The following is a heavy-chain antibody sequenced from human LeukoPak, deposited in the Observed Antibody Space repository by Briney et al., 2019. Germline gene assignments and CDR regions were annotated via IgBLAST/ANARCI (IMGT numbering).Heavy chain of an antibody. CDR3: ASDRGDGYNPRFDI. J-gene: IGHJ3*02. V-gene: IGHV4-4*07. D-gene: IGHD5-12*01. CDR2: IYTSGST. CDR1: GGSISSYY. Sequence: PSETLSLTCTVSGGSISSYYWSWIRQPPGKGLEWIGRIYTSGSTNYNPSLKSRVTMSVDTSKNQFSLKLSSVTAADTAVYYCASDRGDGYNPRFDIWGQGTMVTVSS.